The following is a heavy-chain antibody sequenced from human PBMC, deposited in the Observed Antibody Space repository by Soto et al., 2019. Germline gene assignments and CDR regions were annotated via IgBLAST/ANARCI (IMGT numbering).Heavy chain of an antibody. J-gene: IGHJ4*02. CDR3: AKFNLYCTNGVCYRYYFDY. V-gene: IGHV3-23*01. Sequence: VQLLESGGGLVQPGGSLRLSCAASGFTFSSYAMSWVRQAPGKGLEWVSAISGSGGSTYYADSVKGRFTISRDNSKNTLYLQMNSLRAEDTAVYYCAKFNLYCTNGVCYRYYFDYWGQGTLVTVSS. CDR1: GFTFSSYA. CDR2: ISGSGGST. D-gene: IGHD2-8*01.